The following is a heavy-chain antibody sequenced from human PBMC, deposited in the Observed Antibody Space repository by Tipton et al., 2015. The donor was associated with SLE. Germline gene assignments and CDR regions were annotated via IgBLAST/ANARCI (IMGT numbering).Heavy chain of an antibody. CDR3: ASSLWWWRPQGVPYYMDV. CDR1: GFTFSSYV. D-gene: IGHD2-21*01. V-gene: IGHV3-30-3*01. Sequence: SLRLSCAASGFTFSSYVMHWARQAPGKGLEWVAVISYDGSNKYYADSVKGRFTISRDNSKNTLYLQMNSLRAEDTAVYYCASSLWWWRPQGVPYYMDVWGKGTTVTVSS. J-gene: IGHJ6*03. CDR2: ISYDGSNK.